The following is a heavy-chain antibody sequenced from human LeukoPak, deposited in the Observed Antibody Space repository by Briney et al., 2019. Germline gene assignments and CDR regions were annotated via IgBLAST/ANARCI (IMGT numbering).Heavy chain of an antibody. CDR3: ARDKNYYDSSGAFDI. J-gene: IGHJ3*02. CDR2: ISYDGSNK. Sequence: PGGSLRLSCAASGFTFSDYTMHWVRQAPGKGLEWVAVISYDGSNKYYADSVKGRFTISRDNSKNTLYLQMNSLRAEDTAVYYCARDKNYYDSSGAFDIWGQGTMVTVSS. CDR1: GFTFSDYT. V-gene: IGHV3-30*04. D-gene: IGHD3-22*01.